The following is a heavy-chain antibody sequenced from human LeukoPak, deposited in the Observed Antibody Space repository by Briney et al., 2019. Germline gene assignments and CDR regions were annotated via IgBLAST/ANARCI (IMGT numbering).Heavy chain of an antibody. J-gene: IGHJ4*02. CDR1: GYTFISYY. Sequence: GASVKVSCKASGYTFISYYIHWVRQAPGQGLDWMGMIIPSGGTTIYAQKFQGRVTMTRDTSTTTVHMELSSLRSEDTAVYYCARGDYHDRSANDYWGQGTQVTVSS. CDR3: ARGDYHDRSANDY. D-gene: IGHD3-22*01. V-gene: IGHV1-46*01. CDR2: IIPSGGTT.